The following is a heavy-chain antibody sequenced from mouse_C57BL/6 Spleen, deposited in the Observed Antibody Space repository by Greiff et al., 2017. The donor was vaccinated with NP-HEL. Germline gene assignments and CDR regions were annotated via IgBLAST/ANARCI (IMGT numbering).Heavy chain of an antibody. CDR3: ARRDGYYVVDY. Sequence: QVQLQQPGAELVRPGSSVKLSCKASGYTFTSYWMDWVKQRPGQGLEWIGNIYPSDSETHYNQKFKDKSTLTVDKSSSTAYMQLSSLTSEDSAVYYCARRDGYYVVDYWGQGTTLTVSS. CDR2: IYPSDSET. D-gene: IGHD2-3*01. CDR1: GYTFTSYW. J-gene: IGHJ2*01. V-gene: IGHV1-61*01.